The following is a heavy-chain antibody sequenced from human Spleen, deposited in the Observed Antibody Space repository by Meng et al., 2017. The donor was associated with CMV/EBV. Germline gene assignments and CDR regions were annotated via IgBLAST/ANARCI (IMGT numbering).Heavy chain of an antibody. D-gene: IGHD3-3*01. J-gene: IGHJ4*02. CDR3: ARAGEWSPFDY. CDR2: INHSEST. Sequence: LTRAVYGGSFSGYYWSWIRQPPGKGLEWIGEINHSESTNSDPSLKSRVTISVDTSKNQFSLKLSSVTAADTAVYYCARAGEWSPFDYWGQGTLVTVSS. CDR1: GGSFSGYY. V-gene: IGHV4-34*01.